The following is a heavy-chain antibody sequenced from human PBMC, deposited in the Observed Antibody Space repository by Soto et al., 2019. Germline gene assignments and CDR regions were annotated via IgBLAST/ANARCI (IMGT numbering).Heavy chain of an antibody. D-gene: IGHD6-13*01. CDR2: ISAYNGNT. CDR3: ARGGSSSRYSLNFDY. V-gene: IGHV1-18*01. J-gene: IGHJ4*02. CDR1: GYTFTSYG. Sequence: ASVKVSCKASGYTFTSYGISWVRQAPGQGLEWMSWISAYNGNTKYAQKLQGRVTMTTDTSTSTAYMELRSLRSDDTAVYYCARGGSSSRYSLNFDYWGQGTLVTVSS.